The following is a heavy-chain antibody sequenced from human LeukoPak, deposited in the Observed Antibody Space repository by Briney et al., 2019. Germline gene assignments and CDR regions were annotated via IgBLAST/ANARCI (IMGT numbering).Heavy chain of an antibody. V-gene: IGHV3-49*03. CDR3: TRDEGPYYDILTGYPQGFDP. Sequence: GGSLRLSCTASGFTFGDYAMSWFRQAPGKGLEWVGFTRSKAYGGTTEYAASVKGRFTISRDDSKSIAYLQMNSLKTEDTAVYYCTRDEGPYYDILTGYPQGFDPWGQGTLVTVAS. CDR2: TRSKAYGGTT. D-gene: IGHD3-9*01. CDR1: GFTFGDYA. J-gene: IGHJ5*02.